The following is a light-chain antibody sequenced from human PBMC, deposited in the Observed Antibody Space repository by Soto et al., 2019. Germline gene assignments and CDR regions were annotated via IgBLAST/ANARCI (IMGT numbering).Light chain of an antibody. J-gene: IGLJ3*02. V-gene: IGLV1-40*01. CDR2: DNS. CDR3: QSYDSSLSAWV. Sequence: QSVLTQPPSVSGAPGQRVTISCTESSSNIGAGYDVHWYQQHPGTAPKLLIYDNSNRPSGVPDRFSGSKSGNSASLAITGGQAEDEADYYYQSYDSSLSAWVFGGGTKLTVL. CDR1: SSNIGAGYD.